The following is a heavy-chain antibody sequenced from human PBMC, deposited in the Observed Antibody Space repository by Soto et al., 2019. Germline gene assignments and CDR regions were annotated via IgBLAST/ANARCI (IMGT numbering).Heavy chain of an antibody. CDR1: GFTFSYYG. V-gene: IGHV3-30*18. J-gene: IGHJ6*02. CDR3: AKVGFSGSSTYYYYYGMDV. Sequence: GGSLRLSCAASGFTFSYYGMHWVRQAPGKGLEWVAVISYDGSNKYHADSVKGRFTISRDNSKNTLYLQMNSLRAEDTAVYYCAKVGFSGSSTYYYYYGMDVWGQGTTVTVSS. CDR2: ISYDGSNK. D-gene: IGHD1-26*01.